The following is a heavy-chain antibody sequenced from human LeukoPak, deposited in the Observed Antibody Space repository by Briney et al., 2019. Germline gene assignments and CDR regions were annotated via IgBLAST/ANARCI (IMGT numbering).Heavy chain of an antibody. V-gene: IGHV3-7*01. Sequence: GGSLRLSCAASGFTFSSSWMTWVRQAPGKGLERVANIKQDGSEKNYVDSVKGRFTISRDNAKNSLYLQMNSLRADDTAVYYCAKGGGASPDYWGQGTLVTVSS. CDR2: IKQDGSEK. J-gene: IGHJ4*02. CDR3: AKGGGASPDY. CDR1: GFTFSSSW. D-gene: IGHD1-26*01.